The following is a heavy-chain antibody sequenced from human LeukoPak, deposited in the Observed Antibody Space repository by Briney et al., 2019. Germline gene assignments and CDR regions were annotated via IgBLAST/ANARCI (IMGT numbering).Heavy chain of an antibody. CDR2: INHSGST. J-gene: IGHJ5*02. V-gene: IGHV4-34*01. CDR3: AIDVSAADANWFDP. D-gene: IGHD6-13*01. CDR1: GGSFSGYY. Sequence: SETLSLTCAVYGGSFSGYYWSRIRQPPGKGLEWIGEINHSGSTNYNPSLKSRVTISVDTSKNQFSLKLSSVTAADTAVYYCAIDVSAADANWFDPWGQGTLVTVSS.